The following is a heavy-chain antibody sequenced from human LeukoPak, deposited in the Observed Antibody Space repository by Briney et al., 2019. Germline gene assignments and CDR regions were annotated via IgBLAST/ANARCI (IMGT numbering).Heavy chain of an antibody. J-gene: IGHJ1*01. D-gene: IGHD3-10*01. CDR2: ISWNGGNK. Sequence: PGGSLRLSCAASGFSFDDYAMHGVRQAPGKGLEWVSGISWNGGNKEYADSVKGRFTISRDNSKNTLYLQMNSLRAEDTAVYYCAKGRWLGGFQHWGQGTLVTVSS. V-gene: IGHV3-9*01. CDR1: GFSFDDYA. CDR3: AKGRWLGGFQH.